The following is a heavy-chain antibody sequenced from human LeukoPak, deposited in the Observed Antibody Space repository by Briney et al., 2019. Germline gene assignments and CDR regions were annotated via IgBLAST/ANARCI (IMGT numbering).Heavy chain of an antibody. J-gene: IGHJ5*01. CDR2: NTVYNGNT. CDR3: ARDRGYEQQRWFDL. CDR1: GYTFSSYG. D-gene: IGHD6-13*01. V-gene: IGHV1-18*01. Sequence: ASVKVSCTASGYTFSSYGISWVRQAPGQGLEWLGWNTVYNGNTRYAHKYEDRVTMTADTSTSTAYLDLRSLRSDDTAVYYCARDRGYEQQRWFDLWGQGTLVTVSS.